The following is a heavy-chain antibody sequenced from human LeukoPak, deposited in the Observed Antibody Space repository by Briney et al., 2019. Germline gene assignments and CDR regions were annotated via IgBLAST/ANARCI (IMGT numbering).Heavy chain of an antibody. D-gene: IGHD6-19*01. CDR3: ARDSSGSYFDY. CDR2: IYTSGST. V-gene: IGHV4-61*02. Sequence: KSSETLSLTCTVSGGSISSGSYYWSWIRQPAGKGLEWIGRIYTSGSTNYNPSLKSRVTMSVDTSKNQFSLKLSSVTAADTAVYYCARDSSGSYFDYWGQGTLVTVSS. CDR1: GGSISSGSYY. J-gene: IGHJ4*02.